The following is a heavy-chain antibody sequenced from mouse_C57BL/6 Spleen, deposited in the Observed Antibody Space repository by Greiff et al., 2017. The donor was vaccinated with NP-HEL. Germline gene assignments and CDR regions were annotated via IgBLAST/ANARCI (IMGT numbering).Heavy chain of an antibody. Sequence: QVQLQQPGAELVKPGASVKLSCKASGYTFTSYWMHWVKQRPGRGLEWIGRIDPNSGGTKYNEKFKSKATLTVDKPSSTAYMQLSSLTSEDSAVYYGARWEELRHAEEPYAMDYWGQGTSVTVSS. CDR1: GYTFTSYW. J-gene: IGHJ4*01. CDR3: ARWEELRHAEEPYAMDY. D-gene: IGHD1-1*01. CDR2: IDPNSGGT. V-gene: IGHV1-72*01.